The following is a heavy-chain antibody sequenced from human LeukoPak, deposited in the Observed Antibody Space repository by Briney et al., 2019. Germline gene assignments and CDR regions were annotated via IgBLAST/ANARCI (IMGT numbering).Heavy chain of an antibody. CDR1: GGSFSGYY. V-gene: IGHV4-34*01. CDR3: ARVMATISRVVY. CDR2: IYHSGST. D-gene: IGHD5-24*01. J-gene: IGHJ4*02. Sequence: SETLSLTCAVYGGSFSGYYWGWIRQPPGKGLEWIGSIYHSGSTYYNPSLKSRVTISVDKSKNQFSLKLSSVTAADTAVYYCARVMATISRVVYWGQGTLVTVSS.